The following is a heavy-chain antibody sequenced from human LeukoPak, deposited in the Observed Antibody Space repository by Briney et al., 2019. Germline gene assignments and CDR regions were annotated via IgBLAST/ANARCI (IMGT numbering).Heavy chain of an antibody. CDR2: SSESRRT. Sequence: SETLSLTCSVSSGPIISHYWSWMPPPPRQGLEWCSYSSESRRTDYNPSMRSRITISINTSKRQFYLKLSSVTAAYSVVYYCVRDALEGYYCYYCMDVWGRGTTVTVSS. CDR3: VRDALEGYYCYYCMDV. J-gene: IGHJ6*03. D-gene: IGHD1-1*01. V-gene: IGHV4-59*11. CDR1: SGPIISHY.